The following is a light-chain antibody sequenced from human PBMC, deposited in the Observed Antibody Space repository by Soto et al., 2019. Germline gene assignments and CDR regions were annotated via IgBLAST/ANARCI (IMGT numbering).Light chain of an antibody. Sequence: QSVLTQPPSASGTPGQRVTISCSGSSSNIGSNTVNWYQQLPGTAPKLIIYSNNQRPSGVPDRFSGSKSGTSASLAISGPQAEDEADYYCAAWDDSLNGVVFGGGTKLTVL. CDR1: SSNIGSNT. J-gene: IGLJ2*01. CDR2: SNN. CDR3: AAWDDSLNGVV. V-gene: IGLV1-44*01.